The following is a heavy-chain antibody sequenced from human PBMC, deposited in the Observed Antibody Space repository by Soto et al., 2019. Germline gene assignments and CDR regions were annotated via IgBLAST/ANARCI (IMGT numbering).Heavy chain of an antibody. V-gene: IGHV1-2*04. Sequence: ASVKFSCKASGYTFTAYYMHWVRQAPGQGLEWMGCINPNSGGTNSAQKFQGWVTMTRDTSISTAYMELRSLRSDDTAVYYCAKGSSNYRPYYFDYWGQGTLVTVSS. D-gene: IGHD3-3*01. CDR1: GYTFTAYY. J-gene: IGHJ4*02. CDR2: INPNSGGT. CDR3: AKGSSNYRPYYFDY.